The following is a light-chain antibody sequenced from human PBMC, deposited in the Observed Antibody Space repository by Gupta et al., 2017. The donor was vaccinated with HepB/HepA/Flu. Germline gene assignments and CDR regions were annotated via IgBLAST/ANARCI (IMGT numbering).Light chain of an antibody. V-gene: IGKV1-5*03. CDR1: QTISIR. CDR3: QQYNDYSYT. Sequence: DLQMTQSPSTLSASVGDRVTITCRASQTISIRLAWYQQKSGRAPKLLIYKTSSLQSGVPSRFSGSGSGTEFTLTISSLQPDDSATYYCQQYNDYSYTFGQGTKLEIK. CDR2: KTS. J-gene: IGKJ2*01.